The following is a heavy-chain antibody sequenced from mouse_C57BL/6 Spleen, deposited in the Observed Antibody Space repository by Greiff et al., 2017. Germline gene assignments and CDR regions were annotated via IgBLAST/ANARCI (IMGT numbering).Heavy chain of an antibody. Sequence: VQLQQSGAELMKPGASVKLSCKATGYTFTGYWIEWVKQRPGHGLEWIGEILPGSGSTNYTEKFKDKATLTVDKSSSTAYMQLSSLTSEDSAVYYCASYYGSSGAYWGQGTLVTVSA. CDR1: GYTFTGYW. J-gene: IGHJ3*01. CDR3: ASYYGSSGAY. V-gene: IGHV1-9*01. CDR2: ILPGSGST. D-gene: IGHD1-1*01.